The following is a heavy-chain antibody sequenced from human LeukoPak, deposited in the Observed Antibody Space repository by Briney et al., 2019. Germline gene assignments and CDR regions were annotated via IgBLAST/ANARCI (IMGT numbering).Heavy chain of an antibody. CDR2: IKQDGSEK. J-gene: IGHJ5*02. Sequence: GGSLRLSCAASGFTFSSYWMHWVRQAPGKGLEWVANIKQDGSEKYYVDSVKGRFTISRDNAKNTLYVQMNSLRPEDTAVYYCAREGIAVAATRWFDPWGQGTLVTVSS. CDR1: GFTFSSYW. CDR3: AREGIAVAATRWFDP. D-gene: IGHD6-19*01. V-gene: IGHV3-7*01.